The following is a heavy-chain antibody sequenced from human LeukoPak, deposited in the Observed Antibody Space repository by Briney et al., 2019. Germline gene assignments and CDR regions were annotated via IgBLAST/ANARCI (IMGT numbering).Heavy chain of an antibody. CDR3: ARALIGWFGELTKDGSGAFDI. V-gene: IGHV3-74*01. CDR2: INSDGSST. Sequence: PGGSLRLSCAASGFTFSGYWMYWLRQAPGKGLVWVSRINSDGSSTKYADSVKGRFTISRDNAKNAPYLQMNSLRAEDTAVYYCARALIGWFGELTKDGSGAFDIWGQGTMVTASS. CDR1: GFTFSGYW. D-gene: IGHD3-10*01. J-gene: IGHJ3*02.